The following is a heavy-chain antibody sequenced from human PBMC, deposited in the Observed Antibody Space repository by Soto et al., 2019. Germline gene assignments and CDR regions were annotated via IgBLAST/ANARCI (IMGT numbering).Heavy chain of an antibody. CDR1: GFIFNNYG. D-gene: IGHD3-10*01. CDR2: ISHDGSNK. V-gene: IGHV3-30*03. Sequence: GGSLRLSCAVSGFIFNNYGMHWVRQAPGKGLEWVALISHDGSNKYYADYLKGRSTISRDNSKNTLYLQMNSLRAEDTAVYYCARDRPVKARSGSLSFWGQGTLVTVSS. CDR3: ARDRPVKARSGSLSF. J-gene: IGHJ4*02.